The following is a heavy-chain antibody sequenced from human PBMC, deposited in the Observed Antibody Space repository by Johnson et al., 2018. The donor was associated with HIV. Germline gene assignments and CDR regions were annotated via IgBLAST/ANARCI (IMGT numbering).Heavy chain of an antibody. J-gene: IGHJ3*02. Sequence: VQLVESGGGLVKPGGSLRLSCAASGFTFSNAWMSWVRQAPGKGLEWVGRIKSKTDGGTTDYAAPVKGRFTISRDDSKNTLYLQMNSLKTEDTAVYYCTTDQRDYDFWSGYMLGDAFDIWGQGTMVTVSS. CDR1: GFTFSNAW. CDR3: TTDQRDYDFWSGYMLGDAFDI. V-gene: IGHV3-15*01. CDR2: IKSKTDGGTT. D-gene: IGHD3-3*01.